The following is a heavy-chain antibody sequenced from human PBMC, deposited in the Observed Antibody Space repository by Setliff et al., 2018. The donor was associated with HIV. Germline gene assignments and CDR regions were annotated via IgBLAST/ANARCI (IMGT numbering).Heavy chain of an antibody. D-gene: IGHD6-6*01. J-gene: IGHJ4*02. CDR2: IYHSGST. CDR3: ARVGGGSSDD. CDR1: GYSISSGYY. V-gene: IGHV4-38-2*01. Sequence: SETLSLTCAVSGYSISSGYYWGWIRQPPGKGLEWIGSIYHSGSTYYNPSLKSRVTISVDTSKNQFSLKLTSVTAADTAVYYCARVGGGSSDDWGQGTLVTVSS.